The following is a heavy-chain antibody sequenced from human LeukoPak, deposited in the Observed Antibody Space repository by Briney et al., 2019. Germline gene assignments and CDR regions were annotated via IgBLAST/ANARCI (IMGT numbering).Heavy chain of an antibody. CDR2: ISAYNGNT. V-gene: IGHV1-18*01. CDR3: ARDKEAVQLWLRVYYFDY. J-gene: IGHJ4*02. D-gene: IGHD5-18*01. Sequence: ASVKVSCKASGYTFTSYGISWVRQAPGQGLEWMGWISAYNGNTNYAQKLQGRVTMTTDTSTSTAYMELRSLRSDDTAVHYCARDKEAVQLWLRVYYFDYWGQGTLVTVSS. CDR1: GYTFTSYG.